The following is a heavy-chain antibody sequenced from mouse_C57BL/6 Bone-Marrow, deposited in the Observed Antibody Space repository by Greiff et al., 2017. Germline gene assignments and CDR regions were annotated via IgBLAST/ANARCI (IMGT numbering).Heavy chain of an antibody. CDR3: AIYPYYFDY. CDR1: GFTFSSYG. V-gene: IGHV5-6*02. Sequence: EVKLVESGGDLVKPGGSLKLSCAASGFTFSSYGMSWVRQTPDKRLEWVATISSGGSYTYYPDGVKGRFTISRDNAKNTLYLQMSSLKSEDTAMYYCAIYPYYFDYWGQGATLTVSS. CDR2: ISSGGSYT. J-gene: IGHJ2*01.